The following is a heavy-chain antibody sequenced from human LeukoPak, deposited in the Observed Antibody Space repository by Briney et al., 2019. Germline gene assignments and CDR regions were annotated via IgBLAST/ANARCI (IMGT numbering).Heavy chain of an antibody. J-gene: IGHJ4*02. CDR3: ARGRAMGR. Sequence: SETLSLTCSVSGGSISSSHYYWGWIRQPPGKGLEWIGEINHSGSTNYNPSLKSRVTISVDTSKNQFSLKLSSVTAADTAVYYCARGRAMGRWGQGTLVTVSS. D-gene: IGHD1-26*01. CDR1: GGSISSSHYY. CDR2: INHSGST. V-gene: IGHV4-39*07.